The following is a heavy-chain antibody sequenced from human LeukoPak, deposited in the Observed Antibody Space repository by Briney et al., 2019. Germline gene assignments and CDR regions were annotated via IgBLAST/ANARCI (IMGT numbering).Heavy chain of an antibody. CDR3: VRDDYDY. Sequence: GASVKVSCKASGYTFTGNYIHWVRPAPGQGLEWMGWINPNSGGTNYAQKFQGRVTMTRDTSISTAYMELSRVRSDDTAVYYCVRDDYDYWGQGTLVTVSS. D-gene: IGHD3-16*01. J-gene: IGHJ4*02. V-gene: IGHV1-2*02. CDR1: GYTFTGNY. CDR2: INPNSGGT.